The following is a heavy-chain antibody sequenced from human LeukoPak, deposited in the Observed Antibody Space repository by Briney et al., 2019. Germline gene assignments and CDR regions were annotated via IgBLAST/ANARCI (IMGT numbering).Heavy chain of an antibody. V-gene: IGHV3-74*01. J-gene: IGHJ4*02. CDR1: GFTFSRYW. Sequence: GGSLRLSCVASGFTFSRYWMHWVRQAPGKGLVWVSRINSDGSSTTYADSVKGRFTISRDNAKNTLYLQMNSLKTEDTAVYYCTRGRGYSYGWIGEKLLDYWGQGTLVTVSS. CDR2: INSDGSST. D-gene: IGHD5-18*01. CDR3: TRGRGYSYGWIGEKLLDY.